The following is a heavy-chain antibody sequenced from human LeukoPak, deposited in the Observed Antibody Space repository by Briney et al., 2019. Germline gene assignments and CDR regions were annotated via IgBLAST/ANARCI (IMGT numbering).Heavy chain of an antibody. J-gene: IGHJ5*02. V-gene: IGHV1-69*04. CDR1: GGTFSSYA. Sequence: GASVTLSCNASGGTFSSYAISWVRQAPGQGLEWMGRIIPIFGIANYAQKFQGRVTITADKSTSTAYMELSSLRSEDTAVYYCARVGRYNWNDGYWFDPWGQGTLVTVSS. CDR2: IIPIFGIA. D-gene: IGHD1-20*01. CDR3: ARVGRYNWNDGYWFDP.